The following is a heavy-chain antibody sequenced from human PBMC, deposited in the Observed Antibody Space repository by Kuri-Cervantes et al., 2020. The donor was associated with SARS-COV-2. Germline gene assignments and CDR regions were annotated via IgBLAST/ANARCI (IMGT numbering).Heavy chain of an antibody. Sequence: ASVKVSCKASGYTFTGYYMHWVRQAPGQGLEWMGWINPNSGGTNYAQKFQGRVTMTRNTSISTAYMELSSLRSEDTAVYYCARGSPWKLHSKTPRWCAFDIWGQGTMVTVSS. CDR3: ARGSPWKLHSKTPRWCAFDI. J-gene: IGHJ3*02. D-gene: IGHD2-21*01. CDR1: GYTFTGYY. CDR2: INPNSGGT. V-gene: IGHV1-2*02.